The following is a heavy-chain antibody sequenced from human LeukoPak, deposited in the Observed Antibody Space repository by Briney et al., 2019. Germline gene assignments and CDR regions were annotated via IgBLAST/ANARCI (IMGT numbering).Heavy chain of an antibody. CDR2: IIPIFGTA. Sequence: SVKVSCKASGYTFTSYYMHWVRQAPGQGLEWMGGIIPIFGTANYAQKFQGRVTITADKSTSTAYMELSSLRSEDTAVYYCARKSGTTDYYYYYYMDVWGKGTTVTVSS. CDR3: ARKSGTTDYYYYYYMDV. V-gene: IGHV1-69*06. D-gene: IGHD2/OR15-2a*01. J-gene: IGHJ6*03. CDR1: GYTFTSYY.